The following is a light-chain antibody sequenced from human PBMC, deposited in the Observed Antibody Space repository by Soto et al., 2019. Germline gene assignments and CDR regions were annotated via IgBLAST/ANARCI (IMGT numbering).Light chain of an antibody. CDR1: QSVSSSY. CDR2: AAS. V-gene: IGKV3-20*01. J-gene: IGKJ2*01. CDR3: QQYGRSLSYT. Sequence: EIVLTQSPGTLSLSPGERATLSCRASQSVSSSYLTWYQQKPGQAPRLLIYAASSRATGITDRLSGRGSGTDFALTISRLEPEDFAVYYCQQYGRSLSYTFVQGTKLEIK.